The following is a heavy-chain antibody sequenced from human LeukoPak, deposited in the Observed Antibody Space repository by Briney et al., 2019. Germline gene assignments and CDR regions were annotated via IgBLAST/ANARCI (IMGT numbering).Heavy chain of an antibody. J-gene: IGHJ4*02. CDR1: GGSISSSSYY. CDR3: ARRGIAAAGTSY. V-gene: IGHV4-39*07. Sequence: PSETLSLTCTVSGGSISSSSYYWGWIRQPPGKGLEWIGSIYYSGSTYYNPSLKSRVTISVDTSKNQFSLKLSSVTAADTAVYYCARRGIAAAGTSYWGQGTLVTVSS. CDR2: IYYSGST. D-gene: IGHD6-13*01.